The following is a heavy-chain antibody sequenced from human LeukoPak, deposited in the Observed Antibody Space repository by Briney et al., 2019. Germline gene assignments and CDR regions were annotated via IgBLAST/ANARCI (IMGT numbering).Heavy chain of an antibody. V-gene: IGHV3-21*01. Sequence: GGSLRLSCAASGFTSSSYSMNWVRQAPGKGLEWVSSISSSSSYIYYADSVKGRFTISRDNAKNSLYLQMNSLRAEDTAVYYCARDLSYDILTGYFDWGQGTLVTVSS. D-gene: IGHD3-9*01. J-gene: IGHJ4*02. CDR3: ARDLSYDILTGYFD. CDR1: GFTSSSYS. CDR2: ISSSSSYI.